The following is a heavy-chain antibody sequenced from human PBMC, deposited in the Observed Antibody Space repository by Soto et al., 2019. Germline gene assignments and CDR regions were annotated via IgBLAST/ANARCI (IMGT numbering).Heavy chain of an antibody. CDR2: ISSSSDFI. Sequence: EVHLVESEGGLVQAGGSLRLSCEVSGFTVRSYEMHWVRQAPGKGLEWLSYISSSSDFIYYSESVKGRFTISRDNANNSLYLQMNSLRAADTAIYYCARGAIGIDRLDHWGQGAPVTVSS. J-gene: IGHJ5*02. D-gene: IGHD2-2*01. V-gene: IGHV3-48*03. CDR1: GFTVRSYE. CDR3: ARGAIGIDRLDH.